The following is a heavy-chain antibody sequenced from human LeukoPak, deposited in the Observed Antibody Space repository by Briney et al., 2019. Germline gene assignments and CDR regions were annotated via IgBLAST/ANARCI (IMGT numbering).Heavy chain of an antibody. CDR1: GASIFNYY. Sequence: SETLSLTCNVSGASIFNYYWSWIRQAPGKGLEWIGYVHHSGRTNYNPSLNGRVTMSLDESSNQLSLNLTSVTAADTAIYYCSRESGAFCPFGYWGQGTLVIVPS. D-gene: IGHD1-26*01. CDR3: SRESGAFCPFGY. CDR2: VHHSGRT. V-gene: IGHV4-59*12. J-gene: IGHJ4*02.